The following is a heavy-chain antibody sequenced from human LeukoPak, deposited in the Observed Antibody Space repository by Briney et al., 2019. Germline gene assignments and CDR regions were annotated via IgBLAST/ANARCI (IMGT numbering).Heavy chain of an antibody. V-gene: IGHV4-59*01. D-gene: IGHD4-23*01. Sequence: PSETLSLTCTVSGGSFSSYYRSWIRQPPGKGLEWIGYVYHSGSTNYNPALKRRVTISLDTSENQFSLKLSSVTAADTAVYYCAREANSPTARYWYFDLWGRGTLVTVSS. CDR3: AREANSPTARYWYFDL. CDR1: GGSFSSYY. J-gene: IGHJ2*01. CDR2: VYHSGST.